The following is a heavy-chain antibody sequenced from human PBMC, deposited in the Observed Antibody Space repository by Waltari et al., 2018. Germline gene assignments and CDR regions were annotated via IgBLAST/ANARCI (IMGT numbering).Heavy chain of an antibody. V-gene: IGHV3-48*03. J-gene: IGHJ4*02. CDR3: ARGEGGANEY. CDR1: GFTFRNYE. CDR2: ISSGASTI. Sequence: EVQLVESGGGLVQPGGSLRLFCAASGFTFRNYEMNWVRQAPGKGLELVSYISSGASTIYYTDSVKGRFTISRDNAKKSVYLQMNSLRAEDTAVYYCARGEGGANEYWGQGTLVTVSS. D-gene: IGHD1-26*01.